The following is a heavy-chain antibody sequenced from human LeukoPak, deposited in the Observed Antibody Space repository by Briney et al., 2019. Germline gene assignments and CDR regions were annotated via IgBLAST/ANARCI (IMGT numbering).Heavy chain of an antibody. J-gene: IGHJ6*02. V-gene: IGHV3-30*18. Sequence: PGGSLRLSCAASGFTFSSYGMHWVRQAPGKGLEWVAVISYDGSNKYYADSVKGRFTISRDNSKNTLYLQMNSLRAEDTAVYYCAKDQAVYPYYYYGMDVWGQGTTVTVSS. CDR1: GFTFSSYG. CDR3: AKDQAVYPYYYYGMDV. D-gene: IGHD1-14*01. CDR2: ISYDGSNK.